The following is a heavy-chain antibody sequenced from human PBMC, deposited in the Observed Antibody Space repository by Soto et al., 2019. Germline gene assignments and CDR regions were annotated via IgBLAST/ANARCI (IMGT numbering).Heavy chain of an antibody. CDR1: GFTFSNAW. D-gene: IGHD4-17*01. J-gene: IGHJ6*03. Sequence: GGSLRLSCAASGFTFSNAWMSWVRQAPGKGLEWVGRIKSKTDGGTTDYAAPVKGRFTISRDDSKKTLYLQMNSLKTEDTAVYYCTTDHQGTVTTSNYYYYYYMDVWGKGTTVTVSS. V-gene: IGHV3-15*01. CDR2: IKSKTDGGTT. CDR3: TTDHQGTVTTSNYYYYYYMDV.